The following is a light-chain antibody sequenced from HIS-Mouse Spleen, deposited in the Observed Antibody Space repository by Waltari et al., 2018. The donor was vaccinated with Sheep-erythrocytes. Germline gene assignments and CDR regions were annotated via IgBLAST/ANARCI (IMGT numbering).Light chain of an antibody. CDR1: SSDVGGYNY. CDR3: CSYAGSYNHV. V-gene: IGLV2-11*01. J-gene: IGLJ1*01. CDR2: DGS. Sequence: QSALTQPRSVSGSPGQSVTISCTGTSSDVGGYNYVSWYQQHPGQAPKLMIYDGSKRPAGVPDRFSGSKSGNTASLTISGLQAEDEADYYCCSYAGSYNHVFATGTKVTVL.